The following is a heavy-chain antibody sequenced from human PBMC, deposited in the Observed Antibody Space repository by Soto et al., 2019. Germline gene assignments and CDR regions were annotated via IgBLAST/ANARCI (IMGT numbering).Heavy chain of an antibody. CDR2: ISSSSSTI. D-gene: IGHD3-22*01. V-gene: IGHV3-48*02. J-gene: IGHJ5*02. Sequence: PGGSLRLSCAASGFTFSSYSMNWVRQAPGKGLEWVSYISSSSSTIYYADSVKGRFTISRDNAKNSLYLQMNSLRDEDTAVYYCARSAEYDSSGYYYLNWLDPWGQGTLVTVSS. CDR3: ARSAEYDSSGYYYLNWLDP. CDR1: GFTFSSYS.